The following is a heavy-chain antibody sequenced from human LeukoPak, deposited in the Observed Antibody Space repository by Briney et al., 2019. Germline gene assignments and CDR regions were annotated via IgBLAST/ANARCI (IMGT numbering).Heavy chain of an antibody. CDR1: GFTFNTYG. D-gene: IGHD5-18*01. J-gene: IGHJ4*02. CDR3: ASFGTTWGYSDGPFGDY. CDR2: IRPDGSKQ. V-gene: IGHV3-30*02. Sequence: GGSLRLSCAASGFTFNTYGMHWVRQPPGKGLEWVACIRPDGSKQYYVDSVKGRFTISRDNSKNTLYLQMNSLRADDTAVYYCASFGTTWGYSDGPFGDYWGQGSLVTVSS.